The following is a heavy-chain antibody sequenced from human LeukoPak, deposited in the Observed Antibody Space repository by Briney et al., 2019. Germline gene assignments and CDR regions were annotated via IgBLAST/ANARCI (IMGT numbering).Heavy chain of an antibody. CDR1: GFTFSGSG. V-gene: IGHV3-73*01. J-gene: IGHJ4*02. D-gene: IGHD4/OR15-4a*01. CDR3: SRQPPDYGGSDH. Sequence: GGSLRLSCAASGFTFSGSGMHWVRQASGKGLEWVGRIRSKANNYGTAYAASVKGRFTISRDGSKNMAYPQMNSLKTEDTAVYYCSRQPPDYGGSDHWGQGTLVTVSS. CDR2: IRSKANNYGT.